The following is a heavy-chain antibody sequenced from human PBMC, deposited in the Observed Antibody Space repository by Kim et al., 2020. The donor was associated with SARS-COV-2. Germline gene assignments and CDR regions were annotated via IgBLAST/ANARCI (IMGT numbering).Heavy chain of an antibody. V-gene: IGHV7-4-1*02. CDR3: AREITFGGEPGGYYYGMDV. J-gene: IGHJ6*02. CDR1: GYTFTSYA. D-gene: IGHD3-16*01. Sequence: ASVKVSCKASGYTFTSYAMNWVRQAPGQGLEWMGWINTNTGNPTYAQGFTGRFVFSLDTSVSTAYLQISSLKAEDTAVYYCAREITFGGEPGGYYYGMDVWGQGTTVTVSS. CDR2: INTNTGNP.